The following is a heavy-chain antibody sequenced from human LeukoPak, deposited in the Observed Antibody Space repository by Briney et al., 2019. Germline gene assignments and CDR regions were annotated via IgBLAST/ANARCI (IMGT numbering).Heavy chain of an antibody. D-gene: IGHD3-3*01. CDR3: AKEPYVRAFWSGSSYSYYFDY. CDR2: ISGSGGST. J-gene: IGHJ4*02. CDR1: GFTFSSYA. V-gene: IGHV3-23*01. Sequence: PGESLRLSCAASGFTFSSYAMSWVRQAPGKGLEWVSAISGSGGSTYYADSVKGRFTISRDNSKNTLYLQMNSLRAEDTAVYYCAKEPYVRAFWSGSSYSYYFDYWGQGTLVTVSS.